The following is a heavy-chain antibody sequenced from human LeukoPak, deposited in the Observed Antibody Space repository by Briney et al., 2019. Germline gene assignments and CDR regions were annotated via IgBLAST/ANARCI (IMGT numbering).Heavy chain of an antibody. CDR1: GYTFTSYG. Sequence: ASVKVSCKASGYTFTSYGISWVRQAPGQGLEWMGWISAYNGNTNYAQKLQGRVTMTTDTSTSTAYMELRSLRSDDTAVYYCARVFGYSGYDLGAPYYFDYWGQGTLVTVSS. D-gene: IGHD5-12*01. CDR3: ARVFGYSGYDLGAPYYFDY. V-gene: IGHV1-18*01. J-gene: IGHJ4*02. CDR2: ISAYNGNT.